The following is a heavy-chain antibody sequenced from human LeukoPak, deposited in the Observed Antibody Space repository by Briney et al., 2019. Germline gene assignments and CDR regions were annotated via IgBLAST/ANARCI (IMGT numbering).Heavy chain of an antibody. CDR2: ICYSGST. V-gene: IGHV4-39*07. D-gene: IGHD6-19*01. CDR3: VRGSGWFLY. CDR1: GASFSSTNYY. Sequence: SETLSLTCTVSGASFSSTNYYWGWIRQPPGKGLEWIGSICYSGSTYYNPSLKSRVTISVDTSKNQFSLKLTSVTAADTAVYYCVRGSGWFLYWGQGTLVTVSS. J-gene: IGHJ4*02.